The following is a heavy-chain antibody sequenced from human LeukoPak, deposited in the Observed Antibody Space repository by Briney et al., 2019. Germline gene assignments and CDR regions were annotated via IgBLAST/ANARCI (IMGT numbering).Heavy chain of an antibody. CDR2: IYYSGST. CDR1: GGSISSYY. D-gene: IGHD1-26*01. J-gene: IGHJ3*02. Sequence: SETLSLTCTVSGGSISSYYWSWIRQPPGKGLEWIGYIYYSGSTNYNPSLKSRVTISVDTSKNQFSLKLSSVTAADTAVYYCARDTSYPRDAFDIWGQGTMVTVSS. V-gene: IGHV4-59*12. CDR3: ARDTSYPRDAFDI.